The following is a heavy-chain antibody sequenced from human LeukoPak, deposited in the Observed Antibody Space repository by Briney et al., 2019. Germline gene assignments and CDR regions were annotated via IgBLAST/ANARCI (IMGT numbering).Heavy chain of an antibody. D-gene: IGHD3-22*01. CDR1: GFTFSSCA. CDR3: ARDLPWDYITMIGRVGFWGSGAFDI. V-gene: IGHV3-30-3*01. J-gene: IGHJ3*02. Sequence: GRSLRLSCAASGFTFSSCAMHWVRQAPGKGLEWVAVISYDGSNKYYADSVKGRFTISRDNSKNTLYLQMNSLRAEDTAVYYWARDLPWDYITMIGRVGFWGSGAFDIWGQGTMVTVSS. CDR2: ISYDGSNK.